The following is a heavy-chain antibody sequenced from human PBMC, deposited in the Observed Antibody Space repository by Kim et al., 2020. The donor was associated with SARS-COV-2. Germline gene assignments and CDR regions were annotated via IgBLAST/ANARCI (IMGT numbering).Heavy chain of an antibody. CDR1: GGTFSSYA. CDR2: IIPIFGTA. Sequence: SVKVSCKASGGTFSSYAISWVRQAPGQGLEWMGGIIPIFGTANYAQKFQGRVTITADESTSTAYMELSSLRSEDTAVYYCAREETWGPAPRGYYYGMDVWGQGTTVTVSS. D-gene: IGHD1-26*01. J-gene: IGHJ6*02. CDR3: AREETWGPAPRGYYYGMDV. V-gene: IGHV1-69*13.